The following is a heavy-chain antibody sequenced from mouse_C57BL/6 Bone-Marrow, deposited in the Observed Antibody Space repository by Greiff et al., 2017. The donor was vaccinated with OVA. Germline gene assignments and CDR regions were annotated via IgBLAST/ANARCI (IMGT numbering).Heavy chain of an antibody. J-gene: IGHJ1*03. CDR3: AREGPYYYGSSWYFDV. CDR1: GYAFSSSW. Sequence: VKLMESGPELVKPGASVKISCKASGYAFSSSWMNWVKQRPGKGLEWIGRIYPGDGDTNYNGKFKGKATLTADKSSSTAYMQLSSLTSEDSAVYFCAREGPYYYGSSWYFDVWGTGTTVTVSS. V-gene: IGHV1-82*01. CDR2: IYPGDGDT. D-gene: IGHD1-1*01.